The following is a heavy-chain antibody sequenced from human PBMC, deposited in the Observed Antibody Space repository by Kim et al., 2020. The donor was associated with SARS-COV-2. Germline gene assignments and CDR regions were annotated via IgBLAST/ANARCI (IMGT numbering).Heavy chain of an antibody. V-gene: IGHV4-31*03. Sequence: SETLSLTCTVSGGSISSGGYYWSWIRQHPGKGLEWFGYIYYSGSTYYNPSLKSRVTISVDTSKNQFSLKLSSVTAADTAVYYCARAETRITIFGVVIILAFEIWGPGTMLTVSS. CDR3: ARAETRITIFGVVIILAFEI. D-gene: IGHD3-3*01. CDR2: IYYSGST. CDR1: GGSISSGGYY. J-gene: IGHJ3*02.